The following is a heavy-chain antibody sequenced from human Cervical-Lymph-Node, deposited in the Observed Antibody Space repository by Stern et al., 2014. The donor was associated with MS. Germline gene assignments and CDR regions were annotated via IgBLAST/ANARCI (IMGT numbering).Heavy chain of an antibody. V-gene: IGHV1-69*01. Sequence: VQLVESGAEVKKPGSSVKVSCKASGDTFSTSSISCVRQAPGQGLEWMGGFFPLFGTTNYAQKFQGRVTITADESMTTAYMELNSLRFADTAVYYCAKGVFSSGWHFDYWGQGTLVTVSS. J-gene: IGHJ4*02. CDR2: FFPLFGTT. CDR3: AKGVFSSGWHFDY. CDR1: GDTFSTSS. D-gene: IGHD6-19*01.